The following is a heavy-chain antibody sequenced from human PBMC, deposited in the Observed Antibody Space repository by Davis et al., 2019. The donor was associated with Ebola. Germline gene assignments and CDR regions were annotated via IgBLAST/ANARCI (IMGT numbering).Heavy chain of an antibody. Sequence: GESLKISCAASGFTFSDYWMSWVRQAPGKGLERVATIKQDGSGKSDVDSVKGRFTISRDNAKNSLYLQMNSLRVEDTAVYYCARGAKTTAYWYLDLWGRGTLVTVSS. CDR3: ARGAKTTAYWYLDL. V-gene: IGHV3-7*03. D-gene: IGHD4-11*01. CDR2: IKQDGSGK. CDR1: GFTFSDYW. J-gene: IGHJ2*01.